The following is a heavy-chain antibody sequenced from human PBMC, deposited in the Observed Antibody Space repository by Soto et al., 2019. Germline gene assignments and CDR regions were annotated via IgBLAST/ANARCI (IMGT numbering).Heavy chain of an antibody. J-gene: IGHJ6*03. CDR2: ISSSSSTI. Sequence: EVQLVESGGGLVQPGGSLRLSCAASGFTFSSYSMNWVRQAPGKGLEWVSYISSSSSTIYYAASGKGRFTISRDNAKNSLYLQMNSLRAEDTAVYYCARGDCSSTSCYFRFQSYYMDVWGKGTTVTFSS. D-gene: IGHD2-2*01. CDR1: GFTFSSYS. V-gene: IGHV3-48*01. CDR3: ARGDCSSTSCYFRFQSYYMDV.